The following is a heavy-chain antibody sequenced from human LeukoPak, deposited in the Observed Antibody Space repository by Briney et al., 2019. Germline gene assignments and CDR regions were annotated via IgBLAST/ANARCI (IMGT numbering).Heavy chain of an antibody. J-gene: IGHJ4*02. CDR1: GGSFSSSTYY. CDR3: ARHAGGIAGVGTRPFDY. CDR2: IHYSGGT. D-gene: IGHD6-13*01. Sequence: SETLSLTCTVSGGSFSSSTYYWGWVRQPPGKGLEWIGSIHYSGGTYYTPSLKSRVTISVDTSKNQFSLKLSSVTAAATAVYYCARHAGGIAGVGTRPFDYWGQGTLVTVSS. V-gene: IGHV4-39*01.